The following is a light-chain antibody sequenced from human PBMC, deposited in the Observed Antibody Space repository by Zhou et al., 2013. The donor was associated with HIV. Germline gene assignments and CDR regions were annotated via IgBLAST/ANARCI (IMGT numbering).Light chain of an antibody. Sequence: EIVLTQSPGTLSLSPGERATLSCRASQSISSSYLAWYQHKPGQAPRLLIYGAFSRATGIPDRFSGSGSGTDFTLTISRLEPDDFAVYYCQQYGSSPITFGQGTRLDIK. CDR1: QSISSSY. CDR2: GAF. V-gene: IGKV3-20*01. J-gene: IGKJ5*01. CDR3: QQYGSSPIT.